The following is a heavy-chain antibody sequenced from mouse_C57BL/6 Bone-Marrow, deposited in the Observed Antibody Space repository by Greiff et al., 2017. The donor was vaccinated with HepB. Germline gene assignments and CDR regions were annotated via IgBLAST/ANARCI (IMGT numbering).Heavy chain of an antibody. CDR2: IYPRSGNT. Sequence: VQLQQSGAELARPGASVKLSCKASGYTFTSYGISWVKQRTGQGLEWIGEIYPRSGNTYYNEKFKGKATMTADKSASTAYRGLRSLTSEDSAVYFCARSTMGREIAYWGQGTLVTVSA. D-gene: IGHD2-1*01. J-gene: IGHJ3*01. V-gene: IGHV1-81*01. CDR1: GYTFTSYG. CDR3: ARSTMGREIAY.